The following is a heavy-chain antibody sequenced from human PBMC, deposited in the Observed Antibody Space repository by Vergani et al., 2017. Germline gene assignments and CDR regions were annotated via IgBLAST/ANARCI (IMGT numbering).Heavy chain of an antibody. Sequence: DVDLVESGGGFVQPGGSRRLSCAASGFSFRTFSMFWVRQPPGKGLAWVSKISPDGRTTEYADSVRGRFTISRDNANSMLYLQMNSLRDDDTAVYYCARVRGSQPYGSGSYYNEYYFDYWGQGTLVTVSS. J-gene: IGHJ4*02. CDR3: ARVRGSQPYGSGSYYNEYYFDY. V-gene: IGHV3-74*03. D-gene: IGHD3-10*01. CDR2: ISPDGRTT. CDR1: GFSFRTFS.